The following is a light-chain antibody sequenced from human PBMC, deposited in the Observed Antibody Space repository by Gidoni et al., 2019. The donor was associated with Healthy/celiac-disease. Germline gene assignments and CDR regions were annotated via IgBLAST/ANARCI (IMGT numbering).Light chain of an antibody. CDR1: QSISSY. V-gene: IGKV1-39*01. CDR3: QQSYSTPLT. J-gene: IGKJ4*01. CDR2: AAA. Sequence: DIQMTQSPSSLSASVGDRVTITCRASQSISSYLNWYQQKPGKAPKLLIYAAASLQSGVPSRFSGSGSGTDFTLTIRRLQHEDFATYYCQQSYSTPLTFGGGTKVEIK.